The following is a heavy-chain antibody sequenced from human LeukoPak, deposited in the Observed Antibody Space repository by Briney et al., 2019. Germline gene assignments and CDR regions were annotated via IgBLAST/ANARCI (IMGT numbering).Heavy chain of an antibody. CDR3: ARVLAAAAYDNWFDP. V-gene: IGHV1-18*01. D-gene: IGHD6-13*01. CDR1: GYTFTSYG. J-gene: IGHJ5*02. Sequence: ASVKVSCKASGYTFTSYGISWVRQAPGQGLEWMGWISAYNGNTNYAQKLQGRVTMTTDTSTSTAYMELRSLRSDDTAVYYCARVLAAAAYDNWFDPWGQGTLVTVSS. CDR2: ISAYNGNT.